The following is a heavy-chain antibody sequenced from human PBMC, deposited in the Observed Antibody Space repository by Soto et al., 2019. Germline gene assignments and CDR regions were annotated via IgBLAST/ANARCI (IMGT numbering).Heavy chain of an antibody. CDR1: GFTFSSYA. CDR3: ARAIIAVAGTGADY. D-gene: IGHD6-19*01. V-gene: IGHV3-30-3*01. Sequence: QGQLVESGGGVVQPGRSLRLSCAASGFTFSSYAMHWVRQAPGKGLEWVAVISYDGSNKYYADSVKGRFTISRDNSKNTLYLQMNSLRAEDTAVYYCARAIIAVAGTGADYWGQGTLVTVSS. CDR2: ISYDGSNK. J-gene: IGHJ4*02.